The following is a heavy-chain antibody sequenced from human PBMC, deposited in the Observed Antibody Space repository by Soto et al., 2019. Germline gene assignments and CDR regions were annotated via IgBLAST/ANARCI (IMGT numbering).Heavy chain of an antibody. CDR2: IYYSGST. V-gene: IGHV4-39*01. CDR3: ARQNGMATIIQGTIGF. D-gene: IGHD5-12*01. Sequence: SETLSLTCTVSGGSISSSSYYWGWIRQPPGKGLEWIGSIYYSGSTYYNPSLKSRVTISVDTSKNQFSLKLSSVTAADTALYYCARQNGMATIIQGTIGFWGQGTLVTVSS. J-gene: IGHJ4*02. CDR1: GGSISSSSYY.